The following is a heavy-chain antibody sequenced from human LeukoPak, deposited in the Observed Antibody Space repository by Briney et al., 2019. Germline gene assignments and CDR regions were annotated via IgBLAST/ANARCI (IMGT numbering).Heavy chain of an antibody. CDR1: GGSISSYY. V-gene: IGHV4-59*01. D-gene: IGHD6-13*01. Sequence: SETLSLTCTVSGGSISSYYWSWIRQPPGKGLEWIGYIYYSGSTNYNPSLKSRVTISVDTSKNQFSLKLSSVTAADTAVYYCARASAAGPPPCFYYCGQGTLVTVSS. CDR2: IYYSGST. J-gene: IGHJ4*02. CDR3: ARASAAGPPPCFYY.